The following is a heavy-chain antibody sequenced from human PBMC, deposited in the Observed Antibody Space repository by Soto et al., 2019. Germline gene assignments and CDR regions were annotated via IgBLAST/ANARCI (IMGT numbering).Heavy chain of an antibody. CDR1: GFTFSSYA. V-gene: IGHV3-64*01. D-gene: IGHD2-15*01. CDR3: ARGRIRGCSRGSCYSGADY. J-gene: IGHJ4*02. CDR2: ISSNGGST. Sequence: EVQLVESGGGLVQPGGSLRLSCAASGFTFSSYAMHWVRQAPGKGLEYVSAISSNGGSTYYANSVKGRFTISRDNSKNTLYLQMGSLRAEDMAVYYCARGRIRGCSRGSCYSGADYWGQGTLVTVSS.